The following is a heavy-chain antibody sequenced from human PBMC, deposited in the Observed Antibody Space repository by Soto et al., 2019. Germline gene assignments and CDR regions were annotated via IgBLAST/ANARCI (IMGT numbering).Heavy chain of an antibody. V-gene: IGHV3-7*05. J-gene: IGHJ4*02. Sequence: EVQLVESGGGLVHPGGSLRLSCAASGFTFGDFWMSWARQAPGKGLEWVANIKHDGSEKYYVDSMKGRCSISRDDAKNSLYLQMNSLRAEDTAMYYCVRDIAEWGQGTLVTVSS. D-gene: IGHD3-16*02. CDR3: VRDIAE. CDR2: IKHDGSEK. CDR1: GFTFGDFW.